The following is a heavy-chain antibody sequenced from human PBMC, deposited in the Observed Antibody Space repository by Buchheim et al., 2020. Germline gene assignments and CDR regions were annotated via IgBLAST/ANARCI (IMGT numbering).Heavy chain of an antibody. CDR1: GGSISSYY. Sequence: QVQLQDSGPGLVKPSETLSLTCTVSGGSISSYYWSWIRQPPGKGLEWIGYIYYSGSTNYNPSLKSRVTISVDTSKNQFSLKLSSVTAADTAVYYCARGVFGSPDWFDPWGQGT. CDR2: IYYSGST. CDR3: ARGVFGSPDWFDP. V-gene: IGHV4-59*01. J-gene: IGHJ5*02. D-gene: IGHD3-16*01.